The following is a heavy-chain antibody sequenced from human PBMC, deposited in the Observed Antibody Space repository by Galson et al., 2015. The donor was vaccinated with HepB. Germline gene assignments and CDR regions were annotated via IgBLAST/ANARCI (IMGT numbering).Heavy chain of an antibody. CDR2: IYPGGSDA. V-gene: IGHV5-51*03. Sequence: QSGAEVKKPGGSLKISCKGLGYSFTSYWIGWVRQMPGKGLEWMGIIYPGGSDARFSPSFQGQVTMSVDKSISTAYLQWNSQKASDTAIYYCARITGGEYFQYWGQGALVTV. CDR3: ARITGGEYFQY. CDR1: GYSFTSYW. D-gene: IGHD3-10*01. J-gene: IGHJ1*01.